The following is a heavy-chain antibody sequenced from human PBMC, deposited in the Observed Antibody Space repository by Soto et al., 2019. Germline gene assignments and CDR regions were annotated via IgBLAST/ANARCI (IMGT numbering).Heavy chain of an antibody. V-gene: IGHV3-23*01. Sequence: GGSLRLSCAASGFTFSNYGMTWARQAPGKGLEWVSAISGSGRSTFYADSVKGRFTISRDNSKNTLYLQMNSLRAEDTAVYYCAKFSATSIYDIPSVPDYWGQGTLVTVSS. D-gene: IGHD2-21*02. CDR1: GFTFSNYG. J-gene: IGHJ4*02. CDR3: AKFSATSIYDIPSVPDY. CDR2: ISGSGRST.